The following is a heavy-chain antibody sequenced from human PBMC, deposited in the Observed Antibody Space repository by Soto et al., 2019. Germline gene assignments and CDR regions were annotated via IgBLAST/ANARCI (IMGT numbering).Heavy chain of an antibody. J-gene: IGHJ6*02. CDR2: IYSGGST. CDR3: ARSMVRGVIVHYYYGMDV. V-gene: IGHV3-66*01. CDR1: GFTVSSNY. D-gene: IGHD3-10*01. Sequence: GSLRLSCAASGFTVSSNYMSWVRQAPGKGLEWVSVIYSGGSTYYADSVKGRFTISRDNSKNTLYLQMNSLRAEDTAVYYCARSMVRGVIVHYYYGMDVWGQGTTVTVSS.